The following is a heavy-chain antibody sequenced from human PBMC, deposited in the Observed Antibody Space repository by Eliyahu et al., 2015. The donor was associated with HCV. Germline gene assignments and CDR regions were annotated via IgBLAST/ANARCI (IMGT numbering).Heavy chain of an antibody. D-gene: IGHD6-6*01. CDR2: ISHDGTKK. Sequence: RSLRLSCAVSGFTFSNSYMHWVRQAPGKGLEWVAVISHDGTKKYYADSVKGRFTISRDNSKNTLYLQIESLRTEDTAVYWCASGSFDDYWGQGTLVTVSS. J-gene: IGHJ4*02. CDR1: GFTFSNSY. V-gene: IGHV3-30-3*01. CDR3: ASGSFDDY.